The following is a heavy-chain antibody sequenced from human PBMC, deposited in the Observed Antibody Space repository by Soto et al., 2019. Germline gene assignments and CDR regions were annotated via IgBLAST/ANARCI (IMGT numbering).Heavy chain of an antibody. CDR1: EFSVSNNY. Sequence: VGSLSLSCAASEFSVSNNYMSWVRQAPGKGLEWVSVIYRGGGTYYADSVKGRFTISRDNSKNTVYLQMNSLRAEDTAVYYCASLYRGLTVTRTEVFDYWGQGTLVTVSS. D-gene: IGHD4-4*01. J-gene: IGHJ4*02. CDR3: ASLYRGLTVTRTEVFDY. V-gene: IGHV3-53*01. CDR2: IYRGGGT.